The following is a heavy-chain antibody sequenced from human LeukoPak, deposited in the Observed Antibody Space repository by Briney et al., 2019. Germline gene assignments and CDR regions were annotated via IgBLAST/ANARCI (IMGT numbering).Heavy chain of an antibody. J-gene: IGHJ4*02. V-gene: IGHV1-2*02. Sequence: APVKVSCKASGYTSTGYYMHWVRQAPGQGLEWMGWINPNSGGTNYAQKFQGRVTMTRDTSISTAYMELSRLRSDDTAVYYCARDTDPYGDYRLGDYWGQGTLVTVSS. CDR2: INPNSGGT. CDR1: GYTSTGYY. CDR3: ARDTDPYGDYRLGDY. D-gene: IGHD4-17*01.